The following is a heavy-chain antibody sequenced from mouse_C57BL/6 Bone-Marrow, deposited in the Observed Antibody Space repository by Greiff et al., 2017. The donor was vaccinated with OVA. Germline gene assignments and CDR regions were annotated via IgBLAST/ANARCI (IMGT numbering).Heavy chain of an antibody. CDR2: IDPSDSYT. CDR1: GYTFTSYW. J-gene: IGHJ3*01. CDR3: ARWPYDYDAFAY. D-gene: IGHD2-4*01. V-gene: IGHV1-69*01. Sequence: VQLQQPGAELVMPGASVKLSCKASGYTFTSYWMHWVKQRPGQGLEWIGEIDPSDSYTNYNQKFKGKSTLTVDKSSSTAYMQLSSLISEDSAVYYCARWPYDYDAFAYWGQGTLVTVSA.